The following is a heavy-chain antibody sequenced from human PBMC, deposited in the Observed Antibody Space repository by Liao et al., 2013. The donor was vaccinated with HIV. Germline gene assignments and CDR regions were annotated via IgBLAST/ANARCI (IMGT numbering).Heavy chain of an antibody. CDR3: ARGSSSGYFWY. V-gene: IGHV4-39*07. Sequence: QLQLRESGPGLVKPSETLSLTCTVSGASIISTNHYWGWVRQSPGKGLEWIGSVYSRGATGYNPSLKSRVTISVDTSKKQFSLTLSSVTAADTAVYYCARGSSSGYFWYWGQGTLVTVSS. CDR1: GASIISTNHY. D-gene: IGHD3-22*01. J-gene: IGHJ4*02. CDR2: VYSRGAT.